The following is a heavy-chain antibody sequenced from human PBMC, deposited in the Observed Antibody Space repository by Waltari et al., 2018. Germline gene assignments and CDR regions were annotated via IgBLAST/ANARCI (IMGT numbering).Heavy chain of an antibody. V-gene: IGHV4-34*01. D-gene: IGHD6-19*01. CDR1: GGSFSGYY. J-gene: IGHJ4*02. CDR2: IKHSGST. Sequence: QVQLQQWGAGLLKPSETLSLTCAVYGGSFSGYYWGWIRQSPGRGLEWIGEIKHSGSTDSNPSLKSRVTISVDTSKNQFSLKVSSVTAADTAVYYCARQFSSGWYSEYWGQGTLVTVSS. CDR3: ARQFSSGWYSEY.